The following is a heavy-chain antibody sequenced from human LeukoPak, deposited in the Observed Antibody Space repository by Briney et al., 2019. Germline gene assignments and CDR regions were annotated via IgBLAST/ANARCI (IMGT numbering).Heavy chain of an antibody. D-gene: IGHD4-23*01. J-gene: IGHJ3*02. Sequence: GESLKISCKGSGYSFTIYLIGWVRQMPGKGLEWMGIIYPGDSDTRYSPSFQGQVTISADKSISTAYLQWSSLNASDTAMYYCAALAFYGGNSESAFDIWGQGTMVTVSS. V-gene: IGHV5-51*01. CDR3: AALAFYGGNSESAFDI. CDR1: GYSFTIYL. CDR2: IYPGDSDT.